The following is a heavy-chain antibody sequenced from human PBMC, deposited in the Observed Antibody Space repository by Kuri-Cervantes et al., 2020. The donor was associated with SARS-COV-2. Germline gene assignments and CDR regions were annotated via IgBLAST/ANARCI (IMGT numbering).Heavy chain of an antibody. J-gene: IGHJ4*02. Sequence: SETLSLTCTVSGGSISSYYWSWIRQPPGKGLEWIGYIYYSGSINYNPSLKSRVTISVDTSKNQFSLKLSSVTAADTAVYYCAREGSTRDLGIDYWGQGTLVTVSS. D-gene: IGHD2-2*01. CDR2: IYYSGSI. CDR3: AREGSTRDLGIDY. CDR1: GGSISSYY. V-gene: IGHV4-59*01.